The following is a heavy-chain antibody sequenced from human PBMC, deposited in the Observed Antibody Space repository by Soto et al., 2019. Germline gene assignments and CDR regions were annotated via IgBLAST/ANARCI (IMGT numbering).Heavy chain of an antibody. CDR1: GFTFSSYA. Sequence: PGGSLRLSCAASGFTFSSYAMSWVRQAPGKGLEWVSAISGSGGSTYYADSVKGRFTISRDNSKNTLYLQMNSLRAEDTAVYYCAKIRTRLWFGEQLVDAFDIWGQGTMVNGS. CDR2: ISGSGGST. V-gene: IGHV3-23*01. J-gene: IGHJ3*02. CDR3: AKIRTRLWFGEQLVDAFDI. D-gene: IGHD3-10*01.